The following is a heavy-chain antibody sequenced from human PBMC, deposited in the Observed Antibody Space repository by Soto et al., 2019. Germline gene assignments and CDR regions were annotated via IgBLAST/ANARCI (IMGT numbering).Heavy chain of an antibody. J-gene: IGHJ6*03. CDR2: INAGNGNT. CDR1: GYTFTSYA. CDR3: ARDEASWRPSYYYNYYMDV. Sequence: ASVKVSCKASGYTFTSYAMHWVRQAPGQRLEWMGWINAGNGNTKYSQKFQGRVTITRDTSASTAYMELSSLRSEDTAVYYCARDEASWRPSYYYNYYMDVWGKGTTVTVSS. V-gene: IGHV1-3*01. D-gene: IGHD3-3*01.